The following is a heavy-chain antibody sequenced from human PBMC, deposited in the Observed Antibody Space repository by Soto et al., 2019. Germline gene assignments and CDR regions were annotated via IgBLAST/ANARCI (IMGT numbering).Heavy chain of an antibody. CDR2: IYYSGST. CDR3: ARAQLEYYYDSEHYYGMDV. Sequence: TLSLTCTVSGGSISSGGYYWSWIRQHPGKGLEWIGYIYYSGSTYYNPSLKSRVTISVDTSKNQFSLKLSSVTAADTAVYYCARAQLEYYYDSEHYYGMDVWGQGTTVTVSS. V-gene: IGHV4-31*03. D-gene: IGHD3-22*01. J-gene: IGHJ6*02. CDR1: GGSISSGGYY.